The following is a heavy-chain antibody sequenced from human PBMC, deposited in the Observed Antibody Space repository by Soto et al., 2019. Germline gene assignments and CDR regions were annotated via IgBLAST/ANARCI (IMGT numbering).Heavy chain of an antibody. CDR3: ARDLGYCSGGSYRRLYYYYCMDV. J-gene: IGHJ6*03. CDR1: GGTFSSYP. Sequence: QVQLVQSGAEVKKPGSSVKVSCKASGGTFSSYPISWVRQAPGQGLEWMGRIIPILGIAHYAQKMQGRDNDGAKVEGRVTMTADKYRSTAHRELRSLRSEEKAVYYCARDLGYCSGGSYRRLYYYYCMDVWGKGSPVTGS. CDR2: IIPILGIA. D-gene: IGHD2-15*01. V-gene: IGHV1-69*04.